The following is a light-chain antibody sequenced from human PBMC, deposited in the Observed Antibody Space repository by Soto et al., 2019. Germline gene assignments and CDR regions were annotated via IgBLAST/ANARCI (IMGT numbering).Light chain of an antibody. V-gene: IGLV1-40*01. CDR2: ANN. J-gene: IGLJ1*01. CDR1: SSNIGVGYD. CDR3: QSYDNSPSTYV. Sequence: QSVLTQPPSVSGAPGQRVTISCSGSSSNIGVGYDVYWYQQLPGRAPKLLIYANNIRPAGIPDRFSGSKSGTSASLAISGLQAEDEADYYCQSYDNSPSTYVFGTGTQLTVL.